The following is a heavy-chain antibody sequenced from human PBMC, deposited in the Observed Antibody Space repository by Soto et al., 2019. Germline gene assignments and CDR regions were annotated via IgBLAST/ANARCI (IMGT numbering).Heavy chain of an antibody. CDR2: IYYSGST. V-gene: IGHV4-59*01. Sequence: LFLTCTVSGGSISSYYWSWIRQPPGKGLEWIVYIYYSGSTNYNPSLKIRVTISLDTSKNQFSLRLSSVTAADTAVYYCARGGSKASLEWLPLHNYYCYYGMYXWGQGTTVTVS. CDR1: GGSISSYY. CDR3: ARGGSKASLEWLPLHNYYCYYGMYX. J-gene: IGHJ6*02. D-gene: IGHD3-3*01.